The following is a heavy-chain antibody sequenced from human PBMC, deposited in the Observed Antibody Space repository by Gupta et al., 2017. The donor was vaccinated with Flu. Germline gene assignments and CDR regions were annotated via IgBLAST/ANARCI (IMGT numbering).Heavy chain of an antibody. D-gene: IGHD4-17*01. J-gene: IGHJ4*02. V-gene: IGHV3-21*01. CDR3: ARDDHGDYLTY. CDR1: SYS. CDR2: ISSSGSYI. Sequence: SYSMNWVRQAPGKGLEWVSSISSSGSYIYYADSVKGRFTISRDNAKNSLYLQMNSLGAEDTAVYYCARDDHGDYLTYWGQGTLVTVSS.